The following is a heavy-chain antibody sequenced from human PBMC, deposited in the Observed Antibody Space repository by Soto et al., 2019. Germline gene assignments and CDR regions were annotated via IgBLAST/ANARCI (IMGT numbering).Heavy chain of an antibody. J-gene: IGHJ6*02. CDR1: GGTFSSYA. V-gene: IGHV1-69*12. Sequence: QVQLVQSGAEVKKPGSSVKVSCKASGGTFSSYAISWVRQAPGQGLEWMGGIIPIFGTANYAQKFQGRVTITADEAKSTAYMEMSSLRSEDKAVYYCVQTLLGYGMDVWGQGTTVTVSS. CDR2: IIPIFGTA. CDR3: VQTLLGYGMDV. D-gene: IGHD3-10*01.